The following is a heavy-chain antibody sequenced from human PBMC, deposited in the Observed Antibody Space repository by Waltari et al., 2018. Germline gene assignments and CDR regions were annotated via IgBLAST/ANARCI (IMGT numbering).Heavy chain of an antibody. CDR2: ITQDGRGK. CDR1: GFTFSSYW. D-gene: IGHD5-12*01. CDR3: ARDSGYSGYNSYSFDY. J-gene: IGHJ4*02. V-gene: IGHV3-7*01. Sequence: EVQLVESGGGLVQPGGSLRLSCAASGFTFSSYWMTWVRQAPGKGLEWVANITQDGRGKYYVDSVRGRFTISRDNAKNSLYLQMNILRAEDTAVYYCARDSGYSGYNSYSFDYWGQGTLVTVSS.